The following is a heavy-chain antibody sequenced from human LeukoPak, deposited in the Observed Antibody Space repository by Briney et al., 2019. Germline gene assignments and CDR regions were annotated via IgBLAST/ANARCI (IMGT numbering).Heavy chain of an antibody. CDR3: AKDTPGGYDYPV. CDR2: INGDGGST. Sequence: PGGPLSFSCAASGFTFDDCAMHWVRQAPGKGLEWVSLINGDGGSTYSADYLTDRFTVSRDNSKNSLFLQMNSLRTEDTAFYYCAKDTPGGYDYPVWGQETLGSVSS. V-gene: IGHV3-43*02. CDR1: GFTFDDCA. D-gene: IGHD5-12*01. J-gene: IGHJ1*01.